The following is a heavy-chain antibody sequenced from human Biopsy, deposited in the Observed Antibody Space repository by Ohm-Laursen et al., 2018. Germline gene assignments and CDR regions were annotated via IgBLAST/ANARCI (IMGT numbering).Heavy chain of an antibody. V-gene: IGHV4-4*09. Sequence: TLSLTCTVSGDSISTYYWSWIRQPPGKGLECIGNIHHSGSTNYNPSLKSRLTISVDTSKNHFSLKLSSVTAADTAVYYCARMDCSGGSCHYYSYGMDVWGQGTTVTVSS. CDR2: IHHSGST. CDR3: ARMDCSGGSCHYYSYGMDV. J-gene: IGHJ6*02. D-gene: IGHD2-15*01. CDR1: GDSISTYY.